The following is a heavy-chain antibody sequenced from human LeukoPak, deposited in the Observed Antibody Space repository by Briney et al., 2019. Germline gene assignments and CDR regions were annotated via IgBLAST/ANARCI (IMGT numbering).Heavy chain of an antibody. CDR1: DFVFSDYY. CDR2: ISGRGLSI. D-gene: IGHD3-3*01. CDR3: ARDRPDFWSGYYGSADSYYSMDF. Sequence: PGGSLRLSCAASDFVFSDYYMSWIRQAPGKGLEWISDISGRGLSINYADSVKGRFTVSRDNAQNSLYLQMNSLRAEDTAVYYCARDRPDFWSGYYGSADSYYSMDFWGKGTRSPSP. V-gene: IGHV3-11*04. J-gene: IGHJ6*03.